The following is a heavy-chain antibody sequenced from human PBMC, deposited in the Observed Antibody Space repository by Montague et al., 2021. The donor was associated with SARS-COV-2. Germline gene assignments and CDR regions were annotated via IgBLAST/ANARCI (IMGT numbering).Heavy chain of an antibody. V-gene: IGHV4-39*01. CDR1: GGSISSNNNY. J-gene: IGHJ5*02. Sequence: SETLSLTCTVSGGSISSNNNYWGWIRQSAGKGLEWIGSIYYSGTTYYNPSLKSRVTISVDTSKNQFSLRLSSVTATDTSVYYWTRSTATFGESHKWFAPWGQGTLVVVSS. D-gene: IGHD3-10*01. CDR3: TRSTATFGESHKWFAP. CDR2: IYYSGTT.